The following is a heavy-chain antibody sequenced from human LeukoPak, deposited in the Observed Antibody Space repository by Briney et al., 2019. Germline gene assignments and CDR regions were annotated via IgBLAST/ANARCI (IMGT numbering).Heavy chain of an antibody. CDR3: ARYGSGSYYYYYYGMDV. V-gene: IGHV3-33*01. J-gene: IGHJ6*02. CDR1: GFTFSSYG. D-gene: IGHD3-10*01. Sequence: GGSLRLSCAASGFTFSSYGMHWVRQAPGKGLEWVAVIWYDGSNKYYADSVKGRFTISRDNAKNSLYLQMNSLRAEDTAVYYCARYGSGSYYYYYYGMDVWGQGTTVTVSS. CDR2: IWYDGSNK.